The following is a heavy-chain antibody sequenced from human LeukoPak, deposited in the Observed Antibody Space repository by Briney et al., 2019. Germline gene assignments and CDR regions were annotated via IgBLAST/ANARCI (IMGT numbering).Heavy chain of an antibody. V-gene: IGHV4-4*07. CDR3: ARAPPMGATYFDY. J-gene: IGHJ4*02. CDR1: GGSISSYY. Sequence: PSETLSLNCTVSGGSISSYYWSWLRQPAGKGLEWIGRIYSSGNTHYNPSLKSRLTMSVDTSKNQFSLKLSSVTAADTAVYYCARAPPMGATYFDYWGQGTLVTVSS. D-gene: IGHD1-26*01. CDR2: IYSSGNT.